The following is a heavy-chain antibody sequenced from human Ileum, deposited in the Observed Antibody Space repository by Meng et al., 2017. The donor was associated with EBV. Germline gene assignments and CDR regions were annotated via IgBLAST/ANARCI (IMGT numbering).Heavy chain of an antibody. CDR2: IYCDENK. V-gene: IGHV2-5*02. CDR3: AHIRCGADSGVPSDFDY. CDR1: WFSLSSSGVS. J-gene: IGHJ4*02. D-gene: IGHD2-21*01. Sequence: PTPTVTCSVFWFSLSSSGVSLSWVRQPPRKGLEWIANIYCDENKRYSPSLMSRLTITKDTSKNQLVLTMTTVDQVDTAIYYCAHIRCGADSGVPSDFDYWGQGTLVTVSS.